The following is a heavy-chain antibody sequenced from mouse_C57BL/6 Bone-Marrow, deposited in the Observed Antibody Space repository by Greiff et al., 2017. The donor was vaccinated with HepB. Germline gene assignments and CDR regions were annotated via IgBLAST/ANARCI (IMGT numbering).Heavy chain of an antibody. V-gene: IGHV1-72*01. CDR2: IDPNSGGT. CDR3: ARWGTTVVATDAMDY. CDR1: GYTFTSYW. D-gene: IGHD1-1*01. J-gene: IGHJ4*01. Sequence: QVQLQQPGAELVKPGASVKLSCKASGYTFTSYWMPWVKQRPGRGLEWIGRIDPNSGGTKYTEKFKSKATMTVDKPSSTAYMQLSRLTSEDSAVYYCARWGTTVVATDAMDYWGQGTSVTVSS.